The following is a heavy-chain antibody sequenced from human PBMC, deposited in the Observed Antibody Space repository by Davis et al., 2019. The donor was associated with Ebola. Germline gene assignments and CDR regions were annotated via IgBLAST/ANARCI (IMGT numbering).Heavy chain of an antibody. V-gene: IGHV4-59*01. CDR2: IYYSGST. J-gene: IGHJ6*03. CDR1: GGSISNYY. CDR3: ARVGAARSYYYYYMDV. D-gene: IGHD6-6*01. Sequence: PSETLSLTCTVSGGSISNYYWTWIRQPPGKGLEWIGYIYYSGSTNYNPSLKSRVTISVDTSKNQFSLKLSPVTAADTAVYYCARVGAARSYYYYYMDVWGKGTTVTVSS.